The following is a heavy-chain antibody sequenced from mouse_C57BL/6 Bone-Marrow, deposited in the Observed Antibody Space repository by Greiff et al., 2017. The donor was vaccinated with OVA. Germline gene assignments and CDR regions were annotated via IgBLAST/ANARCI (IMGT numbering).Heavy chain of an antibody. D-gene: IGHD1-1*01. J-gene: IGHJ4*01. CDR1: GYSFTDYN. Sequence: EVQLVESGPELVKPGASVKISCKASGYSFTDYNMNWVKQSNGKSLEWIGVINPNYGTTSYNQKFKGKATLTVDQSSSTAYMQLNSLTSEDSAVYYCASPIYYYGSSYPLDYWGQGTSVTVSS. V-gene: IGHV1-39*01. CDR3: ASPIYYYGSSYPLDY. CDR2: INPNYGTT.